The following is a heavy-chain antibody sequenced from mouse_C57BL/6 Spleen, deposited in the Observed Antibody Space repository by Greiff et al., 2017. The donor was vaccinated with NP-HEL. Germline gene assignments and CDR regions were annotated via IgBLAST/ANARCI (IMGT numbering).Heavy chain of an antibody. CDR2: IDPSDSQT. CDR1: GYTFTSYW. V-gene: IGHV1-52*01. CDR3: ARRRLRFYYFDY. Sequence: QVQLQQPGAELVRPGSSVKLSCKASGYTFTSYWMHWVKQRPIQGLEWIGNIDPSDSQTHYNQKFKDKATLTVDKSSSTAYMQLSSLTSEDSAVYYCARRRLRFYYFDYWGQGTTLTVSS. J-gene: IGHJ2*01. D-gene: IGHD1-1*01.